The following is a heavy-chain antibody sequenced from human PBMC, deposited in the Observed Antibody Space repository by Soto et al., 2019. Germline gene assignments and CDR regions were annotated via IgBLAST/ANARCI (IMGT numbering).Heavy chain of an antibody. CDR1: GFTFSSYT. V-gene: IGHV3-30*14. CDR3: ARGYYDSSGYYYDVHFDY. J-gene: IGHJ4*02. CDR2: TAFDGSNK. Sequence: PGGSLRLSCAASGFTFSSYTMHWVRQAPGKGLEWVAVTAFDGSNKYYADSVKGRFTISRDNSKNTLYLQMNSLRAEDTAVYYCARGYYDSSGYYYDVHFDYWGQGTLVTVSS. D-gene: IGHD3-22*01.